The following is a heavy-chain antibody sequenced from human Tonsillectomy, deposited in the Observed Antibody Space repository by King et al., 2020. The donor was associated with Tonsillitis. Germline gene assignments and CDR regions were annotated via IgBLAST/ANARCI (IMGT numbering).Heavy chain of an antibody. CDR3: ARDHGISVGTFDP. D-gene: IGHD1-14*01. CDR2: IYSGGST. V-gene: IGHV3-66*01. Sequence: VQLVESGGGLVQPGGSLRLSCAASGFTVSSNYMTWVRQAPGKGLEWVSVIYSGGSTYYADSVKGRFTISRDNSKNTLYLQMNSLRAADTAVYYCARDHGISVGTFDPWGQGTLVTVSS. CDR1: GFTVSSNY. J-gene: IGHJ5*02.